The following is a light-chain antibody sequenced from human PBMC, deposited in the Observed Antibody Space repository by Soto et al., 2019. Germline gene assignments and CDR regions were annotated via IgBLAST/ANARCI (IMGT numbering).Light chain of an antibody. Sequence: QSVLTQPASVSASPGQSITVSCTGTSSDIGAYNYVSWYQQHTGKAPKLMIYEVSNRPSGVSNRFSASKSGNTASLTISGLQAEDEADYFCSSYTSSSTVVFGGGTQLTVL. CDR1: SSDIGAYNY. CDR2: EVS. J-gene: IGLJ3*02. CDR3: SSYTSSSTVV. V-gene: IGLV2-14*01.